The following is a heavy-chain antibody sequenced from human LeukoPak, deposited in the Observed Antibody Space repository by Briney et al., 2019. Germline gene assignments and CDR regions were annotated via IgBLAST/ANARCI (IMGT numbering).Heavy chain of an antibody. CDR2: IYTSGST. J-gene: IGHJ4*02. CDR1: GGSISSGFYY. CDR3: ARRQDGHDY. Sequence: SQTLSLTCTVSGGSISSGFYYWSWIRQPAGKGLEWIGRIYTSGSTNYNPSLKSRVTISLDTSRNQFSLKLSSVTAADTAVHYCARRQDGHDYWGQGTLVTVSS. V-gene: IGHV4-61*02.